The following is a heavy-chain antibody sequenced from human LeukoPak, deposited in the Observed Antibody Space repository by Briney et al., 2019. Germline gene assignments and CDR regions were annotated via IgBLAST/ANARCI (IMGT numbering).Heavy chain of an antibody. J-gene: IGHJ6*02. CDR1: GYTFTSYG. CDR3: ARGDGVRFLEWLSYGMNV. D-gene: IGHD3-3*01. Sequence: ASVKVSCKASGYTFTSYGISWVRQAPGQGLEWMGWISAYNGNTNYAQKLQGRVTMTTDTSTSTAYMELRSLRSDDTAVHYCARGDGVRFLEWLSYGMNVWGQGTTVTVSS. CDR2: ISAYNGNT. V-gene: IGHV1-18*01.